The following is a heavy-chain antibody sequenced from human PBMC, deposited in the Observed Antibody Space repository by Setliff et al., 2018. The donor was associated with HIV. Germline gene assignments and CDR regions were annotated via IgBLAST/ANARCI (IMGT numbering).Heavy chain of an antibody. J-gene: IGHJ4*02. CDR1: GYTFTSYA. CDR3: ARVVDRDYDFWSAYEY. V-gene: IGHV1-69*10. CDR2: IIPILGIA. Sequence: EASVKVSCKASGYTFTSYAISWVRQAPGQGLEWMGGIIPILGIANYAQKFQDRVTITADKSTDTAYMELSWLTSDDTAVYYCARVVDRDYDFWSAYEYWGQGTMVTVSS. D-gene: IGHD3-3*01.